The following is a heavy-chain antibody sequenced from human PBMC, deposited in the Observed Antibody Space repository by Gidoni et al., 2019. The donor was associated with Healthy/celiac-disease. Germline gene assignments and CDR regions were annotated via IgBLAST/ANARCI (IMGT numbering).Heavy chain of an antibody. Sequence: EVQLVESGGGLVKPGGSLRLSCAASGFTFSNAWMSWVRQAPGKGLEWVGRIKRKTDGGTTDYAAPVKGRFTISRDDSKNTLYLQMNSLKTEDTAVYYCTTVWWELPDYWGQGTLVTVSS. CDR1: GFTFSNAW. V-gene: IGHV3-15*01. CDR2: IKRKTDGGTT. D-gene: IGHD1-26*01. CDR3: TTVWWELPDY. J-gene: IGHJ4*02.